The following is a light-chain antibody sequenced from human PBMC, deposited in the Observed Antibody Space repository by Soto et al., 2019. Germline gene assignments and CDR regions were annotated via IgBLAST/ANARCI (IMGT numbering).Light chain of an antibody. J-gene: IGKJ4*01. CDR2: DAS. Sequence: VLTQSPASLSLSPGERATLSCRAGQSVSDYLAWYQQKPGQPPRLLFFDASNRATGVPARFSAGGSGTDLTLIISSLEPEDFAVYYCQQRVNWPPTFGGGTKVDIK. CDR1: QSVSDY. CDR3: QQRVNWPPT. V-gene: IGKV3-11*01.